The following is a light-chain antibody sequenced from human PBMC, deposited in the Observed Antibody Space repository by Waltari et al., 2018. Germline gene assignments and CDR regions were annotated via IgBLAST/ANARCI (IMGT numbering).Light chain of an antibody. J-gene: IGLJ2*01. Sequence: QSALTQPASVSGSPGQSITISCTGTSSDVGGYNYVSWYQQHPGKAPKLMIYDVSNPPSGVSYRFSGSKSGNTASLTISGLQAEDEADYYCSSYTSSSTLDVVFGGGTKVTVL. CDR3: SSYTSSSTLDVV. V-gene: IGLV2-14*01. CDR2: DVS. CDR1: SSDVGGYNY.